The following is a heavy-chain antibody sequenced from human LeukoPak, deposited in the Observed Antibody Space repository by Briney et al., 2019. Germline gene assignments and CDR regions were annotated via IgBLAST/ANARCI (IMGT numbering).Heavy chain of an antibody. J-gene: IGHJ5*02. D-gene: IGHD3-10*01. Sequence: ASVKVSCKASGYTFISYYMHWVRQAPGQGLEWMGIINPSGGSTSYAQKFQGRVTMTRDTSTSTVYMELSSLRSEDTAVYYCAREKYYGSGSLGWFDPWGQGTLVTVSS. V-gene: IGHV1-46*01. CDR3: AREKYYGSGSLGWFDP. CDR1: GYTFISYY. CDR2: INPSGGST.